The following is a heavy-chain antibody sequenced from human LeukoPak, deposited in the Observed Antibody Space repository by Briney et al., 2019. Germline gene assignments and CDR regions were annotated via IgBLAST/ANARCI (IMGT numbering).Heavy chain of an antibody. J-gene: IGHJ1*01. CDR2: INPDGRDT. CDR3: TSWGDTTAEYFQR. V-gene: IGHV3-7*01. D-gene: IGHD2-21*02. Sequence: GGSLRLSCVVSGFTFDRCWMNWVRQATGQGLEWVAHINPDGRDTYYVDSVKGRFTISRDNAQNSMYLQMNSLRVEDTAVYYCTSWGDTTAEYFQRWGQGTLVTVSS. CDR1: GFTFDRCW.